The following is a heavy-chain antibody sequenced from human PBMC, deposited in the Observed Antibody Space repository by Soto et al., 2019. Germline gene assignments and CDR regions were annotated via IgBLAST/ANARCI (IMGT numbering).Heavy chain of an antibody. D-gene: IGHD3-22*01. J-gene: IGHJ4*02. Sequence: ASVKVSCKASGYTFTAYYLHWVRQAPGHGLEWMGCINPNSGGTNYAQNFQGRVTMTRDRSISTAYLDLSRLRSDDTAVYYCARDTERDSSGYYSEGSDYWGQGILVTVSS. V-gene: IGHV1-2*02. CDR2: INPNSGGT. CDR3: ARDTERDSSGYYSEGSDY. CDR1: GYTFTAYY.